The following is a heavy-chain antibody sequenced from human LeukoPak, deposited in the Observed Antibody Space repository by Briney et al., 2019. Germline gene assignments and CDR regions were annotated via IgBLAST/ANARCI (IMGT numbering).Heavy chain of an antibody. CDR2: IYTSGST. Sequence: PSQTLSLTCTVSGGSISSGSYYWSWIRQPAGKGLEWIGRIYTSGSTNYNPSLKSRVTISVDTSKNQFSLKLSSVTAADTAVYYCAREPYSSSSSYYYGMDVWGQGTTVTVSS. V-gene: IGHV4-61*02. CDR1: GGSISSGSYY. CDR3: AREPYSSSSSYYYGMDV. J-gene: IGHJ6*02. D-gene: IGHD6-6*01.